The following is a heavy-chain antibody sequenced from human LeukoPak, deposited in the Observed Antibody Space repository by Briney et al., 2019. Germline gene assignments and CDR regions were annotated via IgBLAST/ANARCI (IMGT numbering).Heavy chain of an antibody. CDR2: IRSKAYGGTT. J-gene: IGHJ4*02. Sequence: PGGSLRLSCTASGFTFGEYAMSWVRQAPGKGLEWVGFIRSKAYGGTTEYAASVKGRFTISRDDSKSIAYLQMNSLKAEDTAVYYCTGGSTRYSSGWYRGSYYFDYWGQGTLVTVSS. D-gene: IGHD6-19*01. V-gene: IGHV3-49*04. CDR1: GFTFGEYA. CDR3: TGGSTRYSSGWYRGSYYFDY.